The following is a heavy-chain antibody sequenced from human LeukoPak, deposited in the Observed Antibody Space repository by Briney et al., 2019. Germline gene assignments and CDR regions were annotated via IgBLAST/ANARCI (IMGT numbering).Heavy chain of an antibody. D-gene: IGHD6-13*01. J-gene: IGHJ4*02. V-gene: IGHV3-30-3*01. CDR2: ISYDGSNK. CDR3: ARVSIYSSRPRGLFDY. CDR1: GFTFSSYA. Sequence: PGGSLRLSCAASGFTFSSYAMHWVRQAPGKGLEWVAVISYDGSNKYYADSVKGRFTISRDNSKNTLYLQMNSLRAEDTAVYYCARVSIYSSRPRGLFDYWGQGTLVTVSS.